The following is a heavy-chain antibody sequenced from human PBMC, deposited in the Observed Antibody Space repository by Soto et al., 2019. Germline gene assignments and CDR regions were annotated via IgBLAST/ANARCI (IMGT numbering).Heavy chain of an antibody. CDR2: ISYDGSNK. CDR3: ARDISRITIFGVVITDGMEV. D-gene: IGHD3-3*01. CDR1: GFTFSSYA. V-gene: IGHV3-30-3*01. J-gene: IGHJ6*02. Sequence: GGSLRLSCAASGFTFSSYAMHWVRQAPGKGLEWVAVISYDGSNKYYADSVKGRFTISRDNSKNTLYLQMNSLRAEDTAVYYCARDISRITIFGVVITDGMEVWGQGTTVTVS.